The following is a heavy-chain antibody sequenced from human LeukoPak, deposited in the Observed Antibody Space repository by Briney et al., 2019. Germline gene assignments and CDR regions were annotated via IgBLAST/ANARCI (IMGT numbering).Heavy chain of an antibody. D-gene: IGHD3-10*01. Sequence: GGSLRLSCAASGFTFSSYSMNWVRQAPGKGLEWVSYISSGSSTIYYADSVKGRFTISRDNAKNSLYLQMNSLRAEDTAVYYCARLLWFGEPWGQGTLVIVSS. CDR1: GFTFSSYS. CDR3: ARLLWFGEP. CDR2: ISSGSSTI. V-gene: IGHV3-48*04. J-gene: IGHJ5*02.